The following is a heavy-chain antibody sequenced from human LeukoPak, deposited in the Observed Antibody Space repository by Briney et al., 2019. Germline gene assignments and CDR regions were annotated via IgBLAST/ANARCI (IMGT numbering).Heavy chain of an antibody. J-gene: IGHJ4*02. V-gene: IGHV3-30*02. D-gene: IGHD2-2*01. CDR1: GFTFSSYG. CDR3: AKDDIVVVPAALDY. Sequence: PGGSLRLSCAASGFTFSSYGMHWVRQAPGKGLEWVAFIRYDGSNKYYADSVKGRFTISRDNSKNTLYLQMNSLRAEDTAVYYCAKDDIVVVPAALDYWGQGTLVTVSS. CDR2: IRYDGSNK.